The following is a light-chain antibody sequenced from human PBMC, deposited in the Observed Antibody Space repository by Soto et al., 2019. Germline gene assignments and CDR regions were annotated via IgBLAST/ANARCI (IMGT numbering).Light chain of an antibody. CDR2: QVS. V-gene: IGKV2-30*02. CDR3: MQGTHWPWT. Sequence: EVVLTQSPFSLPVTLGQRASISFRSSQSLVLSDGNNYLNWFQQRPGQSPRRLIYQVSNRESGVPARFSGSGSGTDFTLKISSVQAEDVATYYCMQGTHWPWTFGQGTKVDIK. J-gene: IGKJ1*01. CDR1: QSLVLSDGNNY.